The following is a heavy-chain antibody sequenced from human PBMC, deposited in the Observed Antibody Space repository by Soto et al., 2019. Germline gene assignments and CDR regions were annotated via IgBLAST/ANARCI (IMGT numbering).Heavy chain of an antibody. Sequence: GGSLRLSCAASGFTFSSYWMSWVRQAPGKGLEWVANIKQDGSEKYYVDSVKGRFTISRDNAKNSLYLQMNSLRAEDTAVYYCARADWNYYYYYYMDVWGKGTTVTVSS. CDR2: IKQDGSEK. CDR1: GFTFSSYW. J-gene: IGHJ6*03. D-gene: IGHD1-1*01. V-gene: IGHV3-7*01. CDR3: ARADWNYYYYYYMDV.